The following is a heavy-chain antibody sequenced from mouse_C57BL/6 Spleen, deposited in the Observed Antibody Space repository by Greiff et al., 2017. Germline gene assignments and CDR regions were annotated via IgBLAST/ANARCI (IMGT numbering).Heavy chain of an antibody. D-gene: IGHD2-2*01. CDR1: GYTFTSYW. Sequence: VQLQQSGTVLARPGASVKMSCKTSGYTFTSYWMHWVKQRPGQGLEWIGAIYPGNSDTSYNQKFKGKAKLTAVTSASTAYMELSNLTNEDSAVYYCTESTMVKEAYYFDYWGQGTTLTVSS. V-gene: IGHV1-5*01. J-gene: IGHJ2*01. CDR3: TESTMVKEAYYFDY. CDR2: IYPGNSDT.